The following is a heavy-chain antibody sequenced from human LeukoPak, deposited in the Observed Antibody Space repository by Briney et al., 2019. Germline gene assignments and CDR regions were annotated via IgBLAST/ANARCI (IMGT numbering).Heavy chain of an antibody. CDR2: IYYSGST. D-gene: IGHD1-26*01. CDR1: GGSISSGGYY. CDR3: ARVTKVRATLFFDY. J-gene: IGHJ4*02. Sequence: PSETLSLTCTVSGGSISSGGYYWSWIRQHPGKGLEWIGYIYYSGSTYYNPSLKSRVTISVDTSKNQFSLKLSSVTAADTAVYYCARVTKVRATLFFDYWGQGTLVTVSS. V-gene: IGHV4-31*03.